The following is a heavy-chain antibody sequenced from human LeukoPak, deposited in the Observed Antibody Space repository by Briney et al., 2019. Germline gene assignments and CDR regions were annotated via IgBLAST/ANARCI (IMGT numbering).Heavy chain of an antibody. CDR1: GFTFDDYT. V-gene: IGHV3-43*01. Sequence: GGSLRLSCAASGFTFDDYTMHWVRQAPGKGLEWVSLISWDGGSTYYADSVKGRFTISRDNSKNSLYLQMNSLRTGDTALYYCAKASGYGDYLPDYWGRGTLVTVSS. D-gene: IGHD4-17*01. J-gene: IGHJ4*02. CDR2: ISWDGGST. CDR3: AKASGYGDYLPDY.